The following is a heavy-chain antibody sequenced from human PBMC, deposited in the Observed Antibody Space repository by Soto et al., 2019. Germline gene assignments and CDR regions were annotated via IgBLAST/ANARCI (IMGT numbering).Heavy chain of an antibody. J-gene: IGHJ4*02. CDR2: ISGSGDST. CDR3: AKSHYFGSGSFEY. Sequence: EVHLLESGGGLVQPGGSLRLSCAASGFIISSYAMSWVRQAPGKGLEWVSGISGSGDSTFYADSVKGRFTISRDNSKSTLFLQLNSLRAEDTAVYYCAKSHYFGSGSFEYWGQGTLVSVSS. CDR1: GFIISSYA. D-gene: IGHD3-10*01. V-gene: IGHV3-23*01.